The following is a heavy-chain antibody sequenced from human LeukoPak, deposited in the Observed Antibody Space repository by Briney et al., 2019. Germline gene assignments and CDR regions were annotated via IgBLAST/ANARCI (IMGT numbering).Heavy chain of an antibody. CDR2: ISGSGGST. J-gene: IGHJ4*02. V-gene: IGHV3-23*01. CDR3: AKRGYYDSSGYLEFDY. Sequence: GGSLRLSCAASGFTFSSYAMSWVRQAPGKGLEWVSAISGSGGSTYCADSVKGRFTISRDNSKNTLYLQMNSLRAEDTAVYYCAKRGYYDSSGYLEFDYWGQGTLVTVSS. D-gene: IGHD3-22*01. CDR1: GFTFSSYA.